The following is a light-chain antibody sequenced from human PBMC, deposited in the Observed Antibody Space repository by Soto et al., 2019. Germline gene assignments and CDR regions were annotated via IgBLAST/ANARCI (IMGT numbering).Light chain of an antibody. CDR3: QQYNNWPPIT. Sequence: EVVLTQSPATLSLSPGDTAPLSCRASRDVSSNYLAWYQQKPGQAPRLLIYGASTRATGIPARFSGSGSGTEFTLTISSLQSEDFAVYYCQQYNNWPPITFGQGTRLEIK. V-gene: IGKV3-15*01. J-gene: IGKJ5*01. CDR2: GAS. CDR1: RDVSSN.